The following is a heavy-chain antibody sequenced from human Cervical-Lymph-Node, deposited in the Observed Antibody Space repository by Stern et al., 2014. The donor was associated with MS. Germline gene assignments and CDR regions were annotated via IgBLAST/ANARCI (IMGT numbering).Heavy chain of an antibody. CDR2: ISSTDGTM. Sequence: VQLVESGGGLVKPGGSLRLSCAASGFTFSDYYMSWIRQAPGKGLEWVSYISSTDGTMYYADAVKGRFTISRDNAKNSLYLQMNSLRAEDTAVYYCARDLYCSGGSCYYDYYYYGMDVWGQGTTVTVSS. V-gene: IGHV3-11*01. J-gene: IGHJ6*02. CDR1: GFTFSDYY. D-gene: IGHD2-15*01. CDR3: ARDLYCSGGSCYYDYYYYGMDV.